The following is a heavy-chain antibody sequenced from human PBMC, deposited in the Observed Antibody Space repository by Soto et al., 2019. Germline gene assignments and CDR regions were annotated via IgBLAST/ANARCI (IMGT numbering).Heavy chain of an antibody. Sequence: EVQLVESGGGLVQPGGSLILSCAASGFTFSSYWMHWVRQAPGKGLVWVSRINNDGSSTSYADSVKGRFTISRDNAKSTLYLEMSGLSAADTAVYYCARDPLLIGDTDYGLDVWGQGTTVTVSS. J-gene: IGHJ6*02. V-gene: IGHV3-74*01. CDR1: GFTFSSYW. D-gene: IGHD2-21*01. CDR3: ARDPLLIGDTDYGLDV. CDR2: INNDGSST.